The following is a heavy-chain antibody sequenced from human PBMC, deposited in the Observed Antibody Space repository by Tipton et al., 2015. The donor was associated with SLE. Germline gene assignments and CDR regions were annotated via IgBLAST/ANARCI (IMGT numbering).Heavy chain of an antibody. V-gene: IGHV4-39*02. J-gene: IGHJ4*02. D-gene: IGHD2-21*01. Sequence: TLSLTCSVSRVSISTSRYYWGWIRQSPGQGLEWVGSLYAGGGTYFHPSLKSRASISADASKNHFALKLTSVTAADTAVYYCAVNVVVKVQVDYWGPGALVTVSS. CDR2: LYAGGGT. CDR3: AVNVVVKVQVDY. CDR1: RVSISTSRYY.